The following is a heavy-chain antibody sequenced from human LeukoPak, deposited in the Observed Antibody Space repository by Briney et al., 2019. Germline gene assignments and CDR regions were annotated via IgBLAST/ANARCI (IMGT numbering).Heavy chain of an antibody. CDR2: ISYDGSNK. D-gene: IGHD3-10*01. CDR3: ARELGWFGEFHNWFDP. Sequence: QPGGSLRLSCAASGFTFITYCMHWVRQAPGKGLEWVAVISYDGSNKYYADSMKGRFTISRDNSKNTLYLQMNSLRAEDTAVYYCARELGWFGEFHNWFDPWGQGTLVTVSS. CDR1: GFTFITYC. V-gene: IGHV3-30*03. J-gene: IGHJ5*02.